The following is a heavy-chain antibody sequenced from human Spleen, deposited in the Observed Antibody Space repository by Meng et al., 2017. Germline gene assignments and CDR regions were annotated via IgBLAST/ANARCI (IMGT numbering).Heavy chain of an antibody. J-gene: IGHJ4*02. CDR1: GFTFRSYW. CDR3: ARDQGLYY. Sequence: EVQLVESGGGLVQPGGSLRLSCAVSGFTFRSYWMPWVRQAPGKGLVWVSSVHSDGSSTRYADSVKGRFTISRDNAKNTLYLQMNSPRAEDTAVYYCARDQGLYYWGQGTLVTVSS. CDR2: VHSDGSST. V-gene: IGHV3-74*01.